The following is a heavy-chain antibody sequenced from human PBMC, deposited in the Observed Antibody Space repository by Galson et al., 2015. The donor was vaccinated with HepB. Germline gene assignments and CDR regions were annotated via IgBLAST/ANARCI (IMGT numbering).Heavy chain of an antibody. D-gene: IGHD3-22*01. V-gene: IGHV3-7*01. Sequence: SLRLSCAASGLTFSRYWMSWVRQAPGKGLEWVANIKQDGNEKYYVDSVKGRFTISRDNTKNSLYLYMNSLRAEDTAVYYCASRRSDYYFPKYYFDYWGQGTLVTVSS. CDR1: GLTFSRYW. J-gene: IGHJ4*02. CDR2: IKQDGNEK. CDR3: ASRRSDYYFPKYYFDY.